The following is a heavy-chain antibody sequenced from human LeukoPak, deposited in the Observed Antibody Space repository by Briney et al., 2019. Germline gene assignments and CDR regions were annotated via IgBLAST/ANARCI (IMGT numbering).Heavy chain of an antibody. CDR2: INPNSGDT. CDR3: ARMWSTATSGWNWFDP. D-gene: IGHD6-13*01. Sequence: ASVKVSCKASGDIFTDYYVYWVRQDPGQGLEWMGWINPNSGDTNYAQKFQGRVTMTRDTSISTAYMELSSLRSDDTAMYYCARMWSTATSGWNWFDPWGQGTLVTVSS. V-gene: IGHV1-2*02. CDR1: GDIFTDYY. J-gene: IGHJ5*02.